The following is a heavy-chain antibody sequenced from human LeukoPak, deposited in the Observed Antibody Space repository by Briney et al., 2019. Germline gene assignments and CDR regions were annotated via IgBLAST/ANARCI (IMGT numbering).Heavy chain of an antibody. CDR1: GFTFGSYE. CDR2: ISGSGSTI. Sequence: GGSLRLSCAASGFTFGSYEMNWVRQAPGKGLEWVSYISGSGSTIYYAASVQGRFTISRDNAKNSLYLQMNSLRAEDTAVYYCARDLGGYDGGFDYWGQGTLVTVSS. J-gene: IGHJ4*02. D-gene: IGHD5-12*01. CDR3: ARDLGGYDGGFDY. V-gene: IGHV3-48*03.